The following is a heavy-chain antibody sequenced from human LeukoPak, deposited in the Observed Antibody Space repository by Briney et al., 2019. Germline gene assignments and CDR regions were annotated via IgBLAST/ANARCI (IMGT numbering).Heavy chain of an antibody. Sequence: PSEALSLTCTVSGGSISSYYWSWVWQPPGKGLEWIGYIYYSGSTNYNPSLKSRVTISVDTSKNQFSLKLSSVTAADTAVYYCAREATGTSLPDYWGQGTLVTVSS. CDR2: IYYSGST. CDR1: GGSISSYY. CDR3: AREATGTSLPDY. J-gene: IGHJ4*02. V-gene: IGHV4-59*01. D-gene: IGHD4-17*01.